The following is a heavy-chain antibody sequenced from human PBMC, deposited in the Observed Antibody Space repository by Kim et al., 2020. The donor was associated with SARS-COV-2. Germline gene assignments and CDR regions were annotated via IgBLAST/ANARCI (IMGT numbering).Heavy chain of an antibody. D-gene: IGHD3-22*01. Sequence: ADSVKCRFTISRDNSKNTLYLQMNSLRAEDTAVYYCAKSYDSSGYSAFDIWGQGTMVTVSS. J-gene: IGHJ3*02. CDR3: AKSYDSSGYSAFDI. V-gene: IGHV3-30-3*02.